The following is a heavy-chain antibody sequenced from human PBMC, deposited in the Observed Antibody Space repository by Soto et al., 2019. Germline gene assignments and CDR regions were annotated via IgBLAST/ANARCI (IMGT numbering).Heavy chain of an antibody. CDR2: RYRSGNT. CDR3: ATGPPIDPAPTSFYNWFDP. V-gene: IGHV4-38-2*02. CDR1: GYYFTGVFY. J-gene: IGHJ5*02. Sequence: SETQSLTWSVSGYYFTGVFYWGLIRHPPVKGVEWIGSRYRSGNTYYNPSVGSRVSLSVDPSKNEVSLNVNSVTAADTAVYYCATGPPIDPAPTSFYNWFDPWGQGTQVTVS. D-gene: IGHD1-1*01.